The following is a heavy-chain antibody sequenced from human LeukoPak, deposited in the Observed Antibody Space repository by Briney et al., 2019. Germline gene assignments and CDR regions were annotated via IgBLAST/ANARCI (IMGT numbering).Heavy chain of an antibody. V-gene: IGHV3-7*01. CDR1: GFTFSSHW. CDR3: ARLQGXXXTYDC. D-gene: IGHD2/OR15-2a*01. Sequence: GGSLRLSCAASGFTFSSHWMSWVRQAPGKGLEWVASIKQDESEKYYVDSVKGRFTISRDNAKDSLYLQMNSLRAEDTAVYYCARLQGXXXTYDCWGQGXLVTVS. J-gene: IGHJ4*02. CDR2: IKQDESEK.